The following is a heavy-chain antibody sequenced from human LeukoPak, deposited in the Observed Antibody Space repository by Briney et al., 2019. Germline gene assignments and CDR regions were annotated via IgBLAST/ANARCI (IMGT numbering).Heavy chain of an antibody. Sequence: SETLSLTCTVSGGSISYSSYYWGWIRQPPGKGLEWIGSIYYTGSSYYNPSLKSRVTISVDTSKNQFSLKLSSVAAADTAVYYCARRLYGGNFDNWGQGTLVTVSS. CDR1: GGSISYSSYY. CDR2: IYYTGSS. J-gene: IGHJ4*02. CDR3: ARRLYGGNFDN. D-gene: IGHD4-23*01. V-gene: IGHV4-39*07.